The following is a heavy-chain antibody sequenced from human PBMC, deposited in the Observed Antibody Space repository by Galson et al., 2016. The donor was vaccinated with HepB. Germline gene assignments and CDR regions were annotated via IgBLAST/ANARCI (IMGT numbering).Heavy chain of an antibody. CDR2: IKQDGSEQ. CDR1: GFTFSSYW. V-gene: IGHV3-7*01. CDR3: ARDGEYYYGSGSYAET. J-gene: IGHJ5*02. Sequence: SLRLSCAASGFTFSSYWMSWVRQAPGKRLECVANIKQDGSEQYYVDSVKGRFTISRDNAKKSLYLQTNSLRAEDTAVYYCARDGEYYYGSGSYAETWGQGTLVTVSS. D-gene: IGHD3-10*01.